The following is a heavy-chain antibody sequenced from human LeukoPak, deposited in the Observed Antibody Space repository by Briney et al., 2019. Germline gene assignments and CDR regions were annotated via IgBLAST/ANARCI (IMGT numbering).Heavy chain of an antibody. CDR1: GFTFSSYG. V-gene: IGHV3-30*03. CDR3: ARAGPSSSWHQFDY. J-gene: IGHJ4*02. Sequence: QSGGSLRLSCAASGFTFSSYGMHWVRQAPGKGLEWVAVISYDGSNKYYADSVKGRFTISRDNSKNTLYLQMNSLRAEDTAVYYCARAGPSSSWHQFDYWGQGTLVTVSS. D-gene: IGHD6-13*01. CDR2: ISYDGSNK.